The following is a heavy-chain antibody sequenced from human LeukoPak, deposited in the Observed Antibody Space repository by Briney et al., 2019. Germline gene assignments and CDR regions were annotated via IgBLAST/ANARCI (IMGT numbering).Heavy chain of an antibody. Sequence: GESLKISCKGSGYSFTSYWIGWVRQMPGKGLEWMGIIYPGDSDTRYSPSFQGQVTISADKSISTAYLQWSSLKASDTAMYYCARRGRIYGDLYWCFDLWGRGTLVTVSS. CDR3: ARRGRIYGDLYWCFDL. V-gene: IGHV5-51*01. J-gene: IGHJ2*01. D-gene: IGHD4-17*01. CDR1: GYSFTSYW. CDR2: IYPGDSDT.